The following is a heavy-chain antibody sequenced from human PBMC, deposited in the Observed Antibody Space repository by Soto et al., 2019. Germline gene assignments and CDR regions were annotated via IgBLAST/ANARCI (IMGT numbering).Heavy chain of an antibody. D-gene: IGHD2-21*01. J-gene: IGHJ4*02. Sequence: VQLVQSGAEVKKPGSSVIVSCKASGGTFDNYAISWVRQAPGQGREWMGGIIPIIGTPSYAQRFQGRVTFIADKSTRTAYMELRSLRSEDTAVYYCAREKNIVVLPLLSLDFWGQGTQVIVSS. CDR1: GGTFDNYA. V-gene: IGHV1-69*06. CDR3: AREKNIVVLPLLSLDF. CDR2: IIPIIGTP.